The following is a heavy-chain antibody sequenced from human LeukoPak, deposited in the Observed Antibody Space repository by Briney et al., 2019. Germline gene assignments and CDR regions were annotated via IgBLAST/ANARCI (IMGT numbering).Heavy chain of an antibody. CDR3: AKGYCSSSSCYRDYYHYMDV. J-gene: IGHJ6*03. D-gene: IGHD2-2*02. CDR1: GFTFNNFW. V-gene: IGHV3-74*01. Sequence: GGSLRLSCAASGFTFNNFWMHWVRHAPGKGLVWISRINSDGRSTNYADSVKGRFNISRDDAKNTLYLQMNGLRAEDTAVYYCAKGYCSSSSCYRDYYHYMDVWGKGTTVTVSS. CDR2: INSDGRST.